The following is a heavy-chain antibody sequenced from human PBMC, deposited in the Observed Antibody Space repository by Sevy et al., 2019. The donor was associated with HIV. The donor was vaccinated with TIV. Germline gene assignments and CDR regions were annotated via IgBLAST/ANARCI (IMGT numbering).Heavy chain of an antibody. D-gene: IGHD6-13*01. Sequence: GGSLRLSCAASGFTFSSYEMNWVRQAPGKGLEWVSYISSSGSSIYYEDSVKGRFTISRDNAKNSLYLQMNSLRAEDKAVYYCARGYSSSWSLYFDYWGQGTLVTVSS. CDR2: ISSSGSSI. V-gene: IGHV3-48*03. CDR1: GFTFSSYE. CDR3: ARGYSSSWSLYFDY. J-gene: IGHJ4*02.